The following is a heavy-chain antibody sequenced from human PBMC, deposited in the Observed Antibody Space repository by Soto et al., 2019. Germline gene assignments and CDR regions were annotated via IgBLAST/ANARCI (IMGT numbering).Heavy chain of an antibody. CDR1: GGSISSYY. V-gene: IGHV4-39*01. J-gene: IGHJ4*02. CDR3: ARRWGYSFDY. D-gene: IGHD7-27*01. CDR2: IYYSGST. Sequence: QLQLQESGPGLVKPSETLSLTCTVSGGSISSYYWGWIRRPPGKGLEWIGSIYYSGSTYYNPSLKSRVPISVDTSKTQFSLNLSSVTAADTAVYYCARRWGYSFDYWGQGTLVTVSS.